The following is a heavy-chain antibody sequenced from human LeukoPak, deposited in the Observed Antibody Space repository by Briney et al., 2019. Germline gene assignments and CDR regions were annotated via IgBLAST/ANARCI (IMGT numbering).Heavy chain of an antibody. CDR3: AKSIVGVSGFGY. CDR2: LSASGGST. V-gene: IGHV3-23*01. J-gene: IGHJ4*02. Sequence: GGSLRLSCAASGFTFTNYAMSWVRQAPGKGLEWVSALSASGGSTYYADSVKGRFTISRDNSKNMLYLQMNSLRTEDTAVYYCAKSIVGVSGFGYWGQGALVTVSS. CDR1: GFTFTNYA. D-gene: IGHD1-26*01.